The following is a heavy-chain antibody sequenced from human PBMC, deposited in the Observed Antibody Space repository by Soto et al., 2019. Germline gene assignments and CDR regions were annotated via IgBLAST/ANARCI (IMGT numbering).Heavy chain of an antibody. V-gene: IGHV5-51*01. CDR3: AAGYTTGPDAFDI. CDR1: GYNFANYW. D-gene: IGHD6-13*01. J-gene: IGHJ3*02. CDR2: IFPGDSDT. Sequence: GESLKISCKGSGYNFANYWIGWVRQMPGKGLECMGMIFPGDSDTKNSPSLQGQITMSVDKSDSSAYLQWRSLKASDTAMYYCAAGYTTGPDAFDIWGQGTRVTVS.